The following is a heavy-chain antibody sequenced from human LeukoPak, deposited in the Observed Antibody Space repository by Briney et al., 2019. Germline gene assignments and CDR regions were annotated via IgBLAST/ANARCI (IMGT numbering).Heavy chain of an antibody. D-gene: IGHD3-22*01. CDR2: FDPEDGET. CDR3: ARDLQASYYDSSGYYDYFDY. CDR1: GYTLTELS. V-gene: IGHV1-24*01. Sequence: ASVKVSCKVSGYTLTELSMHWVRQAPGKGLEWMGGFDPEDGETIYAQKFQGRVTMTTDTSTSTAYMELRSLRSDDTAVYYCARDLQASYYDSSGYYDYFDYWGQGTLVTVSS. J-gene: IGHJ4*02.